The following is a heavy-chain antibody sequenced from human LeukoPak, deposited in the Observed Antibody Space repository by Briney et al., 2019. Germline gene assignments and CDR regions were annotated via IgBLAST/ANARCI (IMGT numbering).Heavy chain of an antibody. V-gene: IGHV1-2*02. CDR1: GYTFTGYY. CDR2: INPNSGGT. Sequence: GSVKVSCKASGYTFTGYYMHWVRQAPGQGLELMGWINPNSGGTNYAQKFQGRVTMTRDTSISTAYMELSRLRSDDTAVYYCATPGFDSSGYYYHEYFQHWGQGTLVTVSS. D-gene: IGHD3-22*01. CDR3: ATPGFDSSGYYYHEYFQH. J-gene: IGHJ1*01.